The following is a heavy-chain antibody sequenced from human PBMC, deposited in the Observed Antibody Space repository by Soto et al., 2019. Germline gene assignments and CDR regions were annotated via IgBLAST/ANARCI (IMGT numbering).Heavy chain of an antibody. CDR2: ISHDGSNE. J-gene: IGHJ3*02. Sequence: QVHLVESGGGVVQPGGSLRLSCAASGFTFSNYAIHWARQAPGRGLEWVALISHDGSNEHYADSVKGRFTISRDNLRNTVYLQMNSLRPDDTAVFYCAREADPVGANDAFDIWGQGRMVTVS. CDR1: GFTFSNYA. D-gene: IGHD1-26*01. CDR3: AREADPVGANDAFDI. V-gene: IGHV3-30-3*01.